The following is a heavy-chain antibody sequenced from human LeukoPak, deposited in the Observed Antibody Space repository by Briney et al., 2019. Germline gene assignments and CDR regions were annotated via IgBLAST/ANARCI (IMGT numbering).Heavy chain of an antibody. CDR2: IYYSGST. Sequence: IPSQTLSLTCTVSGGSINSADYYWSWVRQPPGKGLEWIGYIYYSGSTYYNPSLKSRVTISVDTSKNQFSLKLSSVTAADTAVYYCARMNYYDSSGPIDYWGQGTLVTVSS. J-gene: IGHJ4*02. D-gene: IGHD3-22*01. CDR3: ARMNYYDSSGPIDY. CDR1: GGSINSADYY. V-gene: IGHV4-30-4*08.